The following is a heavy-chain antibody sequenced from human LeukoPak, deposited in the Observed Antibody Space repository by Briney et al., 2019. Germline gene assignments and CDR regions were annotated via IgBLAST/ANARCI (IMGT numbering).Heavy chain of an antibody. CDR1: GFIFSNYA. CDR2: ISGRSDNT. Sequence: PGGSLRLSCAASGFIFSNYAMYWVRQAPGKGLEWVSAISGRSDNTYYADSVKGRFTLSRDSSKNTLYLQMNSLRADDTAVYYCAKWGDYDVLTGYNVSDFCGHGSLVTVSS. J-gene: IGHJ5*01. D-gene: IGHD3-9*01. V-gene: IGHV3-23*01. CDR3: AKWGDYDVLTGYNVSDF.